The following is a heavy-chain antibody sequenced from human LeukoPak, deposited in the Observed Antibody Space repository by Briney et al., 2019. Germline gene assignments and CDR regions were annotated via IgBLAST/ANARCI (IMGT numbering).Heavy chain of an antibody. D-gene: IGHD1-14*01. Sequence: PSETLSLTCTVSGGSISSYYWSWILQPPGKGLEWIGYISYIGITNYNPSLKSRVTISVDTSKNQFSLKLSSVTAADTAVYYCARDHSQPAIGLWGRGALVTVSS. CDR1: GGSISSYY. J-gene: IGHJ2*01. V-gene: IGHV4-59*01. CDR2: ISYIGIT. CDR3: ARDHSQPAIGL.